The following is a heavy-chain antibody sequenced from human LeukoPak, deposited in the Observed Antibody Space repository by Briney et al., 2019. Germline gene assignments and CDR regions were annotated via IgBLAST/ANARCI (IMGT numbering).Heavy chain of an antibody. D-gene: IGHD2-15*01. CDR3: ASRFCSGGSCHYFDQ. CDR2: ISSSSSTI. J-gene: IGHJ4*02. CDR1: GFTFNTYS. V-gene: IGHV3-48*01. Sequence: GGSLRLSCAVSGFTFNTYSMNWVRQAPGKGLEWVSYISSSSSTIYYADSAKGRFTISRDNAENSLYLQMNSLRAEDTAVYYCASRFCSGGSCHYFDQWGQGTLVTVSS.